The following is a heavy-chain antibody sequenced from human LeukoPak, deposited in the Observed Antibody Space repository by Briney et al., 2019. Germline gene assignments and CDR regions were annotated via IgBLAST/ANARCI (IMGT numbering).Heavy chain of an antibody. CDR1: GFTFDDYG. CDR3: ARLGVGATRDAFDI. D-gene: IGHD1-26*01. J-gene: IGHJ3*02. CDR2: INWNGGST. V-gene: IGHV3-20*04. Sequence: GGSLRLSCAASGFTFDDYGMSWVRQAPGKGLEWVSGINWNGGSTGYADSVKGRFTISRDHAKNSLYLQMNSLRAEDTALYYCARLGVGATRDAFDIWGQGTMVTVSS.